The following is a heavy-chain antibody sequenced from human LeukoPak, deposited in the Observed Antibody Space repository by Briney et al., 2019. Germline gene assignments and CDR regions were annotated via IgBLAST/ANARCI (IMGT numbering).Heavy chain of an antibody. Sequence: PGGSLRLSCAASGFTFSSYGMHWVRQAPGKGLEWVAVIWYDGSNKYYADSVKGRFTISRDNSKNTLYPQMNSLRAEDTAVYYCARDKGFSNYVDYWGQGTLVTVSS. CDR2: IWYDGSNK. J-gene: IGHJ4*02. CDR1: GFTFSSYG. V-gene: IGHV3-33*01. D-gene: IGHD2-15*01. CDR3: ARDKGFSNYVDY.